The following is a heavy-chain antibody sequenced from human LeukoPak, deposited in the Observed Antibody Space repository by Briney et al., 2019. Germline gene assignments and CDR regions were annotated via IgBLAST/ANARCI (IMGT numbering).Heavy chain of an antibody. CDR3: ATKFDF. J-gene: IGHJ4*02. Sequence: PGGSLRLSCVVSELIVSSNYMSWVRQAPGKGLEWVSSIYAGGSTYYADSVKGRFTISRDTSKNTLYLQMNSLRAADTAMYYCATKFDFWGQGVLVTVSS. V-gene: IGHV3-53*01. CDR1: ELIVSSNY. CDR2: IYAGGST.